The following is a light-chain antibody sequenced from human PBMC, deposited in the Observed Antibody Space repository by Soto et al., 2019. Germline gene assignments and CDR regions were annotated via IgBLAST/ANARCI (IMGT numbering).Light chain of an antibody. V-gene: IGKV3-20*01. J-gene: IGKJ4*01. CDR3: QQYGRSPA. CDR1: QIVTSSY. CDR2: GAS. Sequence: EIVLTQSPGTLSLSPGERATLSCRASQIVTSSYLAWYQQKPGQAPRLLIYGASSRATGIPDRFSGSGSGTDFTLPSSRLEPEDFAVYYCQQYGRSPAFGGGTKVEIK.